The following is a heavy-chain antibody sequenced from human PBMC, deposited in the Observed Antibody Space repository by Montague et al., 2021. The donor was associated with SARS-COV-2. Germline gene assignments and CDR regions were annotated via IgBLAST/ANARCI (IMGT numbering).Heavy chain of an antibody. J-gene: IGHJ4*02. D-gene: IGHD3-22*01. CDR1: GFTFSSYS. CDR3: ARGATYYYDSSGYVFDY. V-gene: IGHV3-21*01. Sequence: SLRLSCAASGFTFSSYSMNWVRQAPGKGLEWVSSISSSSSYIYYADSVKGRFTISRDSAKNSLYLQMNSLRAEDTAVYYCARGATYYYDSSGYVFDYWGQGTLVTVSS. CDR2: ISSSSSYI.